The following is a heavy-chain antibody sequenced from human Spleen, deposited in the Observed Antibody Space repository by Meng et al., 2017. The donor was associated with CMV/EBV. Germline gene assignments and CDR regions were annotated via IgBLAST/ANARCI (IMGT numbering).Heavy chain of an antibody. CDR1: GYTFTGYY. D-gene: IGHD2-2*01. J-gene: IGHJ6*02. V-gene: IGHV1-2*02. Sequence: ASVKVSCKASGYTFTGYYMHWVRQAPGQGLEWMGWINPNSGGTNYAQKFQGRVTMTRDTSISTAYMELSRLRSDDTAVYYCARAGCSSTSCYLYYYYGMDVWGQGTTVTVSS. CDR3: ARAGCSSTSCYLYYYYGMDV. CDR2: INPNSGGT.